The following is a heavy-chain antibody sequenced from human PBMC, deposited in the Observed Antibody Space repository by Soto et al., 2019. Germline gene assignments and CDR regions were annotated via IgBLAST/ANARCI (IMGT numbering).Heavy chain of an antibody. V-gene: IGHV1-69*01. CDR3: ARDLGESKAGY. Sequence: QLVQSGAEVKKPGSSVKVSCKASGDTFDSFAMSWVRQAPGHGLEWVGGIIPVFGKGHYAPKFHGRVTITADESTNTVYMELNSLFSEDTAVYYCARDLGESKAGYWGQGTLVTVSS. CDR2: IIPVFGKG. J-gene: IGHJ4*02. D-gene: IGHD2-21*01. CDR1: GDTFDSFA.